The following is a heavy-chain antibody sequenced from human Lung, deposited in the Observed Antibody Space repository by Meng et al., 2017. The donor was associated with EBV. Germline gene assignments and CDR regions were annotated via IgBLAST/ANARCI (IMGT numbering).Heavy chain of an antibody. J-gene: IGHJ4*02. CDR2: ISAYDGNT. CDR1: GYSFTSYA. D-gene: IGHD2-2*01. V-gene: IGHV1-18*01. CDR3: ARFYCSSTSCPHVLFDY. Sequence: QVQLVQSGAEVKKPGAPVQVSCKASGYSFTSYASSWVRQAPGQGLEWMGWISAYDGNTNYAQKFQGRVTMATDTSTNTAYMELRSLRFDDTAVYYCARFYCSSTSCPHVLFDYWGQGTLVTVPS.